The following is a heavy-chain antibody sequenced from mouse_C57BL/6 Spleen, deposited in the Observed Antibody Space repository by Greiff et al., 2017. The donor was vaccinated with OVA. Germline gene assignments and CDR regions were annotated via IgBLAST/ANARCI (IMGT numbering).Heavy chain of an antibody. D-gene: IGHD1-1*01. CDR2: IYPGDGDT. Sequence: QVQLKESGAELVKPGASVKISCKASGYAFSSYWMNWVKQRPGKGLEWIGQIYPGDGDTNYTGKFKGKATLTADKSSSTAYMQLSSLTSEDSAVYFCARTHYYGSRPYRYFDVWGTGTTVTVSS. V-gene: IGHV1-80*01. CDR1: GYAFSSYW. J-gene: IGHJ1*03. CDR3: ARTHYYGSRPYRYFDV.